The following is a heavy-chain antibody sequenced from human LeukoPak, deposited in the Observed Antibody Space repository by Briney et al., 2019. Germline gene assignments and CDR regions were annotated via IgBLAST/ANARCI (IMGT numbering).Heavy chain of an antibody. J-gene: IGHJ4*02. CDR2: IYHSGST. Sequence: SETLSLTCTVSGYSISSGYYWGWIRQPPGKGLEWIGSIYHSGSTYYNPSLKSRVTISVDTSKNQFSLKLSSVTAADTAVYYCARGRWLRFLGYWGQGTLVTVSS. CDR3: ARGRWLRFLGY. V-gene: IGHV4-38-2*02. D-gene: IGHD5-12*01. CDR1: GYSISSGYY.